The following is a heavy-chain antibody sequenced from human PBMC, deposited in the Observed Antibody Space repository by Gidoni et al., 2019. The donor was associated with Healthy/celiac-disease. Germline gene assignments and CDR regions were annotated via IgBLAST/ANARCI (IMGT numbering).Heavy chain of an antibody. CDR3: AKDLQAYFGTTGFDY. D-gene: IGHD1-7*01. J-gene: IGHJ4*02. CDR2: ISWNSGSI. Sequence: EVQLVESGGGLVQPGRSLRLSCAASGSTFDDYAMHWVRQAPGKGLEWVSGISWNSGSIGYADSVKGRFTISRDNAKNSLYLQMNSLRAEDTALYYCAKDLQAYFGTTGFDYWGQGTLVTVSS. V-gene: IGHV3-9*01. CDR1: GSTFDDYA.